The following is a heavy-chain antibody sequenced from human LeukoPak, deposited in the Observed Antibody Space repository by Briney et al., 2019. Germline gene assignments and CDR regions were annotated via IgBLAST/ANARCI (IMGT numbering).Heavy chain of an antibody. CDR1: GGSISSSSYY. CDR3: AREAMIGDYYFDY. Sequence: SETLSLSCTVSGGSISSSSYYWGWIRQPPGKGLEWIGSIYYSGSTCYNPSLKSRVTISVDTSKNQFSLKLSSVTAADTAVYYCAREAMIGDYYFDYWGQGTLVTVSS. J-gene: IGHJ4*02. CDR2: IYYSGST. V-gene: IGHV4-39*07. D-gene: IGHD3-22*01.